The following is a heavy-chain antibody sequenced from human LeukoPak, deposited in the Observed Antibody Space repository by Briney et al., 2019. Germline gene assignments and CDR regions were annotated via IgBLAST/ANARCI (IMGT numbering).Heavy chain of an antibody. J-gene: IGHJ4*02. CDR1: GFTFSSYG. CDR3: AKDRLGYCSGGSCYLMYFDY. Sequence: GGSLGLSCAASGFTFSSYGMHWGRQAPGKGLEGVAVISYDGSNKYYADSVKGRFTISRDNSKNTLYLQMNSLRAEDTAVYYCAKDRLGYCSGGSCYLMYFDYWGQGTLVTVSS. V-gene: IGHV3-30*18. D-gene: IGHD2-15*01. CDR2: ISYDGSNK.